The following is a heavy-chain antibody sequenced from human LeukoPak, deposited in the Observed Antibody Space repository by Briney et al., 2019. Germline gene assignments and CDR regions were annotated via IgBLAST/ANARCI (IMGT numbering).Heavy chain of an antibody. D-gene: IGHD3-9*01. CDR1: GFTFNTYS. J-gene: IGHJ4*02. CDR3: ARGRSGYYDILLDY. Sequence: GGSLRLSCAASGFTFNTYSMNWVRQAPGKGLEWVSCISSSSTYIYYADSVKGRFTISRDNAKNSLYLQMNSLRAEDTAVYYCARGRSGYYDILLDYWGQGTLVTVSS. CDR2: ISSSSTYI. V-gene: IGHV3-21*01.